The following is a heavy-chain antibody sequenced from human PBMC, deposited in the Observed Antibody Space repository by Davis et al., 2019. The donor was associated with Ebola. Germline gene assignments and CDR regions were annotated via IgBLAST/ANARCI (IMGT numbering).Heavy chain of an antibody. J-gene: IGHJ4*02. CDR3: ARRVYSRSGFDS. D-gene: IGHD2-8*01. CDR1: GGTFSSYA. V-gene: IGHV1-8*02. CDR2: LNPNSGNT. Sequence: AASVKVSCKASGGTFSSYAISWVRQATGQGLEWMGWLNPNSGNTDSTHKFQGRFTITKNISIGTAYMELSTLTSEDTAVYYCARRVYSRSGFDSWGQGTLVTVSS.